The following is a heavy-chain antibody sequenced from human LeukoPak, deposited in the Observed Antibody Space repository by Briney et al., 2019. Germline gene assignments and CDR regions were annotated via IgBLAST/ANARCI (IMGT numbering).Heavy chain of an antibody. D-gene: IGHD5-12*01. CDR1: GFTFSSYW. Sequence: GGSLRLSCAASGFTFSSYWMSWVRQAPGKGLEWLANIKQDGSEKYYVDSVKGRFTISRDNAKNSLYLQMNSLRAEDTAVYYCARGFGPPRRGPWADTQKNSGYDSYFDYWGQGTLVTVSS. CDR3: ARGFGPPRRGPWADTQKNSGYDSYFDY. CDR2: IKQDGSEK. V-gene: IGHV3-7*01. J-gene: IGHJ4*02.